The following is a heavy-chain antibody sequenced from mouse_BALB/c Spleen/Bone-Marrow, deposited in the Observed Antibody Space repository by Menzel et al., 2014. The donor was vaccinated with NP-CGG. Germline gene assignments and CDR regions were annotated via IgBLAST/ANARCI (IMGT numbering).Heavy chain of an antibody. Sequence: VHLVESGPGLVAPSQSLSITCTVSGFSLTSYGLHWVRQPPGKGLEWLGVIWAGGSTNYNSALMSRLSISKDNSKSXVFLKMNSLQTDDTAMYYCARGGGNWYFDVWGAGTTVTVSS. CDR2: IWAGGST. CDR3: ARGGGNWYFDV. J-gene: IGHJ1*01. V-gene: IGHV2-9*02. CDR1: GFSLTSYG.